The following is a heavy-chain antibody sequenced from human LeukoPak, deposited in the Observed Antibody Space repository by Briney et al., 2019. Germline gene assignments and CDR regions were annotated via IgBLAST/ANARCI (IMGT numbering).Heavy chain of an antibody. CDR2: IYYSGST. CDR1: GASFNIYY. J-gene: IGHJ4*02. Sequence: SETLSLTCTVSGASFNIYYWSWIRQPPGKGLEWIGYIYYSGSTYFNPSHKSRVTISVDTSKNQFSLKLNSVTAADTAVYYCARDHILTGEFDYWGQGTLVTVSS. CDR3: ARDHILTGEFDY. D-gene: IGHD3-9*01. V-gene: IGHV4-30-4*01.